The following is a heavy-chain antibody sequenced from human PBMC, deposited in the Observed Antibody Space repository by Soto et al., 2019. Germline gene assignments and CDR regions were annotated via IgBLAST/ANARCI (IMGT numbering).Heavy chain of an antibody. Sequence: SETLSITCIFSGGSISIRSYDWGWIRQPPGKGLEWIGSLYYSGITYYNPSLKSRVTISVDTSKNQFSLKLSSVTAADTAVFYCARHRASNWFDPWGQGTMVTVSS. V-gene: IGHV4-39*01. CDR1: GGSISIRSYD. CDR2: LYYSGIT. CDR3: ARHRASNWFDP. D-gene: IGHD5-12*01. J-gene: IGHJ5*02.